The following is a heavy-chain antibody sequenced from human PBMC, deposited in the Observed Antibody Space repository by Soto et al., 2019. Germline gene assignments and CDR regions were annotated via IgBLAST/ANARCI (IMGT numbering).Heavy chain of an antibody. D-gene: IGHD2-15*01. Sequence: EVQLVESGGGLVQPGGSLKLSCAASGFTFSGSAMHWVRQASGKGLEWVGRIRSQANSYATAYAASVKGRFTISRDYSKNAAYLQMNSLKTEDTAVYYCTRHGDCSGGSCYSLYSPNCGQGTLVTVSS. CDR1: GFTFSGSA. V-gene: IGHV3-73*02. J-gene: IGHJ4*02. CDR3: TRHGDCSGGSCYSLYSPN. CDR2: IRSQANSYAT.